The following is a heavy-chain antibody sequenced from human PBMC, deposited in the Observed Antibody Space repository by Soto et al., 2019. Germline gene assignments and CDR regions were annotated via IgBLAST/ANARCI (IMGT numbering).Heavy chain of an antibody. CDR3: ARTTYYYGMDV. Sequence: SETLSLTCTVSGGSISSSSYYWGWIRQPPGKGLEWIGSIYYSGSTYYNPSLKSRVTISVDTSKNQFSLKLSSVTAADTAVYYCARTTYYYGMDVWRQGTTVTVSS. CDR1: GGSISSSSYY. CDR2: IYYSGST. J-gene: IGHJ6*02. V-gene: IGHV4-39*01.